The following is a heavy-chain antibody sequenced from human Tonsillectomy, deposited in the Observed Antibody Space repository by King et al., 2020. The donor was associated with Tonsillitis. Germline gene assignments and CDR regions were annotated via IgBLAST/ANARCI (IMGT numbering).Heavy chain of an antibody. V-gene: IGHV3-23*04. CDR1: GFSFSTYA. J-gene: IGHJ4*02. CDR3: ALVVVINGSLYY. Sequence: VQLVESGGGLGQPGGSLKLSCAASGFSFSTYAMTWVRQAPGRGLEWVSTISGGADSTYYADSVQGRFTIYRDNSKNTLYMEMNSLRGEDTAIYYCALVVVINGSLYYWGQGTLVTVSS. D-gene: IGHD3-22*01. CDR2: ISGGADST.